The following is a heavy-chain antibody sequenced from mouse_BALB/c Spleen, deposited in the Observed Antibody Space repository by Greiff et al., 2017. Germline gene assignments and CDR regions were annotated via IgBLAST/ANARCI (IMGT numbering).Heavy chain of an antibody. J-gene: IGHJ2*01. CDR2: ISSGSSTI. CDR3: ARDGVYYGSYFDY. Sequence: EVQLKESGGGLVQPGGSRKLSCAASGFTFSSFGMHWVRQAPEKGLEWVAYISSGSSTIYYADTVKGRFTISRDNPKNTLFLQMTSLRSEDTAMYYCARDGVYYGSYFDYWGQGTTLTVSS. CDR1: GFTFSSFG. V-gene: IGHV5-17*02. D-gene: IGHD1-2*01.